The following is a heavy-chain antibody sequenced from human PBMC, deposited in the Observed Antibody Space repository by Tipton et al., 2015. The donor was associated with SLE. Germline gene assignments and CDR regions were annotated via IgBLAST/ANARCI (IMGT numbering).Heavy chain of an antibody. V-gene: IGHV4-39*07. J-gene: IGHJ5*02. CDR1: GGSISSSTYY. Sequence: TLSLTCTVSGGSISSSTYYWGWIRQPPGKGLEWIGNINYSGTTYYNPSLRSRVTTSVDTSKNQFSLKLASVTAADTPVYYCAGSISWSPNWFDPWGLGTLVTVSS. CDR3: AGSISWSPNWFDP. CDR2: INYSGTT. D-gene: IGHD2-2*01.